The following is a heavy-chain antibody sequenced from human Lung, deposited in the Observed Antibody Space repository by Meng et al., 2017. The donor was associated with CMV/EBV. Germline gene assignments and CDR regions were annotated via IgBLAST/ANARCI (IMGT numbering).Heavy chain of an antibody. CDR3: SRGPGRGQWRYYYYGMDV. CDR2: ISDDGSNK. V-gene: IGHV3-30*04. D-gene: IGHD6-19*01. CDR1: GFTFSSYA. J-gene: IGHJ6*02. Sequence: GESXKIXCAASGFTFSSYAMHWVRQAPGKGLEWVAVISDDGSNKYYADSVKGRFTISRDNSKNTLYLQMNSLRAEDTTVYYCSRGPGRGQWRYYYYGMDVWXQGTXVTVSS.